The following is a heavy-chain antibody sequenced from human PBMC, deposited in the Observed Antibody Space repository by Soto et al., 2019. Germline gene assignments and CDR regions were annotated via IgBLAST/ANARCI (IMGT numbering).Heavy chain of an antibody. CDR3: ARGGGSYYNYFDY. J-gene: IGHJ4*02. D-gene: IGHD1-26*01. CDR2: IYYTGNT. Sequence: SENPSLTLTVSDGCISSYYWSWIRQPPVKGLEWIGYIYYTGNTNCNPSLKSRVTISLDTSKHQFSLKLSSVTAAETAVYYCARGGGSYYNYFDYWGQGSLVTVTS. V-gene: IGHV4-59*01. CDR1: DGCISSYY.